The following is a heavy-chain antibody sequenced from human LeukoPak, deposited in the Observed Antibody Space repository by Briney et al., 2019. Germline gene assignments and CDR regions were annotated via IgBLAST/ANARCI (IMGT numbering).Heavy chain of an antibody. CDR1: GFTFRSYA. J-gene: IGHJ4*02. CDR3: AIYSSSRDFDY. Sequence: GGSLRLSCEASGFTFRSYAMTWVRQAPGKGLEWVSSISSSSSYIYYADSVKGRFTISRDNAKNSLYLQMNSLRAEDTAVYYCAIYSSSRDFDYWGQGTLVTVSS. CDR2: ISSSSSYI. V-gene: IGHV3-21*01. D-gene: IGHD6-13*01.